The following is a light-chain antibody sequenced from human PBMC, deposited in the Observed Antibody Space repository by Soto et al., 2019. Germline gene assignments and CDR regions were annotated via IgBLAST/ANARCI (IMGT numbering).Light chain of an antibody. J-gene: IGLJ1*01. V-gene: IGLV2-14*03. CDR2: AVS. CDR3: ISYTDRQSYL. Sequence: ALTQPASVSGSPGQSITISCSGTSSDIGSYNHVAWYQQFPGKSPKLMIYAVSDRPSGVSDRFSGSKSGITASLTISGLQTEDEADYYCISYTDRQSYLFGTRNKFTVL. CDR1: SSDIGSYNH.